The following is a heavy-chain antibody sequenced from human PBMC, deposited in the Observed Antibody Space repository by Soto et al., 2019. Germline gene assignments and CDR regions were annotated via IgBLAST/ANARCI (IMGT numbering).Heavy chain of an antibody. V-gene: IGHV3-30-3*01. CDR3: ARGNMDV. Sequence: PGGSLRLSGAASEFAFLRFTFNWVRQAPGRGLEWVAVVSHVGDNKFYADSVKGRFTISRDNSKNTLYLQMNSLRVDDTALYYCARGNMDVWGQGTTVTVSS. CDR1: EFAFLRFT. J-gene: IGHJ6*02. CDR2: VSHVGDNK.